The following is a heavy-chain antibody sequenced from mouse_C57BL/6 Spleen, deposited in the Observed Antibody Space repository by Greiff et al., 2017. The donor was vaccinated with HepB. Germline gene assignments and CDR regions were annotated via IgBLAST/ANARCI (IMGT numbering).Heavy chain of an antibody. Sequence: QVQLQQPGAELVRPGTSVKVSCKASGYAFTNYLIEWVKQRPGQGLEWIGVINPGSGGTNYNEKFKGKATLTADKSSSTAYMQLSSLTSEDSAVYFCARGGYGSSYYYAMDYWGQGTSVTVSS. D-gene: IGHD1-1*01. CDR1: GYAFTNYL. CDR2: INPGSGGT. J-gene: IGHJ4*01. V-gene: IGHV1-54*01. CDR3: ARGGYGSSYYYAMDY.